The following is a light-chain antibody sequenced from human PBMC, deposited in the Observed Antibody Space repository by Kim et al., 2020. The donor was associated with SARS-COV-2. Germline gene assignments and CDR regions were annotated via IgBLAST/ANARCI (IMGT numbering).Light chain of an antibody. CDR2: EAA. Sequence: ASVGDTVTTTCRASQGISNHLAWFQQEPGKAPKLLIYEAANLQSGVPSRFSGSGSGTESTPSVSSLQPEDFATYYCPQLNSYPITFGQGTRLEIK. CDR3: PQLNSYPIT. J-gene: IGKJ5*01. V-gene: IGKV1-9*01. CDR1: QGISNH.